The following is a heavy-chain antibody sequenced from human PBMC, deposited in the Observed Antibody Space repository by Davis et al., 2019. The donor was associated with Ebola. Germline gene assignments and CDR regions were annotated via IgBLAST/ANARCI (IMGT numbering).Heavy chain of an antibody. V-gene: IGHV4-4*02. J-gene: IGHJ6*02. CDR1: GGSISSSNW. CDR2: IYHSGST. Sequence: SETLSLTCTVSGGSISSSNWWSWVRQPPGKGLEWIGYIYHSGSTYYNPSLKSRVTISVDRSKNQFSLKLSSVTAADTAVYYCARGGSYYYGMDVWGQGTTVTVSS. D-gene: IGHD2-15*01. CDR3: ARGGSYYYGMDV.